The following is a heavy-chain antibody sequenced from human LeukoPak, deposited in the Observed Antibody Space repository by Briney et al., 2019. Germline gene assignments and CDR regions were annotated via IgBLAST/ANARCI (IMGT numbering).Heavy chain of an antibody. CDR2: INEDGSTT. CDR3: VRDLGGRSGH. V-gene: IGHV3-74*01. J-gene: IGHJ4*02. D-gene: IGHD1-26*01. CDR1: GFTFSNNG. Sequence: GGSLRLSCAASGFTFSNNGIHWVRQAPGKGLVWVSRINEDGSTTNYADSVKGRSTIFRDNAKNTLYLQMNSLRAEDTAVYYCVRDLGGRSGHWGQGTLVTVSS.